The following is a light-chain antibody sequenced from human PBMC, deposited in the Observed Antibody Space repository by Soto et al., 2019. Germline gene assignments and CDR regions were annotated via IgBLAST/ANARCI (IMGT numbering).Light chain of an antibody. CDR1: SSDVGGYNY. CDR2: DVS. CDR3: SSYAGSNIVV. J-gene: IGLJ2*01. Sequence: QSALTQPPSASGSPGQSVTISCIGSSSDVGGYNYVSWYQQHPGKAPKLMIYDVSKRPSGVPDRFSGSKSGNTASLTVSGLQAEDEADYYCSSYAGSNIVVFGGGTKLTVL. V-gene: IGLV2-8*01.